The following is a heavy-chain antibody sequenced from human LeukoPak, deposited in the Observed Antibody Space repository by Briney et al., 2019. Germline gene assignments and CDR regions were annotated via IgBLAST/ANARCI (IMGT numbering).Heavy chain of an antibody. CDR2: IYYSGST. CDR1: GGSIYSYY. J-gene: IGHJ4*02. Sequence: SETLSLTCTVSGGSIYSYYWSWIRQPPGKGLEWIGYIYYSGSTNYNPSLKSRVTISVDTSKNQFSLKLSSVTAADTAVYYCARYEPGSRGFDYWGQGTLVTVSS. D-gene: IGHD1-14*01. V-gene: IGHV4-59*12. CDR3: ARYEPGSRGFDY.